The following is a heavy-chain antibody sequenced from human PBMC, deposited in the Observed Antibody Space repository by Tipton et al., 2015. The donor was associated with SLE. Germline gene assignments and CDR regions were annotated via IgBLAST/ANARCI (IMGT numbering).Heavy chain of an antibody. J-gene: IGHJ4*02. CDR3: ARHSGSWYFDY. V-gene: IGHV4-38-2*01. CDR1: GYSISSGYY. Sequence: LRLSCAVSGYSISSGYYWSWIRQPPGKGLEWIGEINHSGSTNYNPSLKSRVTISVDTSKNQFSLKLSSVTAADTAVYYCARHSGSWYFDYWGQGTLVTVSS. CDR2: INHSGST. D-gene: IGHD6-13*01.